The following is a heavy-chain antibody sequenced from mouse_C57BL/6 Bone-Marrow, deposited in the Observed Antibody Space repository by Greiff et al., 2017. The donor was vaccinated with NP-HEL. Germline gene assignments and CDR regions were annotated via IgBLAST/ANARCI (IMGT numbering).Heavy chain of an antibody. CDR1: GFTFSSYG. Sequence: DVQLQESGGDLVKPGGSLKLSCAASGFTFSSYGMSWVRQTPDKRLEWVATISSGGSYTYYPDSVKGRFTISRDNAKNTLYLQMSSLKSEDTAMYYCARPLYYYGSSYPWYFDVWGTGTTVTVSS. D-gene: IGHD1-1*01. CDR3: ARPLYYYGSSYPWYFDV. V-gene: IGHV5-6*01. CDR2: ISSGGSYT. J-gene: IGHJ1*03.